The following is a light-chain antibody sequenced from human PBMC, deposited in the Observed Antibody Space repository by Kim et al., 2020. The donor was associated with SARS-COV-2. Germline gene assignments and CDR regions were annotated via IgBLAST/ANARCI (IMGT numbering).Light chain of an antibody. CDR3: QQSTTFPLT. J-gene: IGKJ4*01. Sequence: ASVGDRVSITCRASQDIRTLLAWYQQKPGKAPKLLIYHASTVERGVPLRFSGSGSGTEFTLSISSLQPEDIATYHCQQSTTFPLTFGGGTKVDIK. V-gene: IGKV1-12*01. CDR2: HAS. CDR1: QDIRTL.